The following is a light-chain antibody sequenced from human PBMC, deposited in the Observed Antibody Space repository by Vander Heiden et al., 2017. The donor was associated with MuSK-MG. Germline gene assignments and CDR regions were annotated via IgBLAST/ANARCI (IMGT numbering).Light chain of an antibody. CDR3: VAWDDSLSGQV. CDR2: RSS. Sequence: QSVLTQPPSASGTPARTVTISGSGIRSNFGGNHVYWSQRLPGTAPKLLIYRSSQRPSGVPDRFSGSKSGTAGSLAISGLRSEDEADYYCVAWDDSLSGQVFGGGTKLTVL. J-gene: IGLJ2*01. V-gene: IGLV1-47*01. CDR1: RSNFGGNH.